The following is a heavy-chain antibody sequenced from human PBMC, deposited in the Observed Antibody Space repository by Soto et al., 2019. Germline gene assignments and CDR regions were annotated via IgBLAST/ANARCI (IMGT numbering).Heavy chain of an antibody. CDR2: IKSKIDGGRT. Sequence: EVRLVESGGDLVEPGGSLRLSCAASGFTFSTAWINWVRQAPGKGLEWVGPIKSKIDGGRTYFAAFVQGRFAISRDDSQDTMFPQMNSLESEDTAVYYCTPDSHFSSRLVRFDLWGRGTLVTVSS. J-gene: IGHJ4*01. CDR3: TPDSHFSSRLVRFDL. D-gene: IGHD3-3*02. V-gene: IGHV3-15*07. CDR1: GFTFSTAW.